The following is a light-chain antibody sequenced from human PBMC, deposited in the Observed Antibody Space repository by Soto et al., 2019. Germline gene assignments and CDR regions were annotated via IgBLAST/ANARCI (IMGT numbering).Light chain of an antibody. J-gene: IGKJ1*01. CDR1: QDIGIN. Sequence: DIQMTQSPSSLSASVGDRVTMTCRASQDIGINLGWFQQKPGKAPKRLIYVASSLQSGVPSRFSGSGSGTEFTLTISSLQPEDFASYFCLQHNAYPWTFGQGTNVEV. CDR2: VAS. V-gene: IGKV1-17*01. CDR3: LQHNAYPWT.